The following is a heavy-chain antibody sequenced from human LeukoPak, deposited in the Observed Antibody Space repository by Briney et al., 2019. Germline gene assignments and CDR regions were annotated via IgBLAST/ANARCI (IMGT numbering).Heavy chain of an antibody. D-gene: IGHD2-2*01. V-gene: IGHV3-53*01. Sequence: GSLRLSCAASGFTVSSNYMSWVRQAPGKGLEYVSVLYHDGGTYYADSVKGRFTISRDNSKNTLYLQMNSLRAEDTAVYYCAKTPYVVVPAAMGYFDYWGQGTLVTVSS. J-gene: IGHJ4*02. CDR1: GFTVSSNY. CDR3: AKTPYVVVPAAMGYFDY. CDR2: LYHDGGT.